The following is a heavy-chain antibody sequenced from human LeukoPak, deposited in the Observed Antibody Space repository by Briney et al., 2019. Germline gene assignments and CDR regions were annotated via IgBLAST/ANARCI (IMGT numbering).Heavy chain of an antibody. CDR2: IYSGGYT. Sequence: PGGSLRLSCAAAGFTVSSSYMSWVRQAPGKGLEWVSVIYSGGYTYYADSVKGRFTISRDNAKNSLYLQMNSLRAEDTAVYYCVTTPYCSGGSCYSSDWGQGTLVTVSS. J-gene: IGHJ4*02. CDR1: GFTVSSSY. CDR3: VTTPYCSGGSCYSSD. V-gene: IGHV3-53*01. D-gene: IGHD2-15*01.